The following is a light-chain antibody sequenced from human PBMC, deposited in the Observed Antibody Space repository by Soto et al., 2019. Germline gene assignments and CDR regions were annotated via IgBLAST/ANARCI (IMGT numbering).Light chain of an antibody. CDR3: QQYSNWPLLS. Sequence: EVVLTQSPATLSVSPGAGATISCRASQSVGSNLAWYQQKPGQTPRVLIYGASTRAIGIPARFSGSGFGTEFTLTISSLQSEDFVVYYCQQYSNWPLLSFGGGTKVEIK. J-gene: IGKJ4*01. CDR1: QSVGSN. CDR2: GAS. V-gene: IGKV3-15*01.